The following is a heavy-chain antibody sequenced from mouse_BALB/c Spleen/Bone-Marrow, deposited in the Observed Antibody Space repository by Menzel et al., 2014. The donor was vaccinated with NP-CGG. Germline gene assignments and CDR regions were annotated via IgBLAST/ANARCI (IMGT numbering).Heavy chain of an antibody. J-gene: IGHJ1*01. D-gene: IGHD1-1*01. CDR1: GFTFTDYY. CDR2: IRNKANGYTT. Sequence: DVQLVESGGGLVQPGGSLRLSCATSGFTFTDYYMSWVRQPPGRALEWLGFIRNKANGYTTEYSASVKGRFTISRDNSQSILYLQMNTLRAEDSATYYCARDRNYGSSWYFDVWGAGTTVTVSS. V-gene: IGHV7-3*02. CDR3: ARDRNYGSSWYFDV.